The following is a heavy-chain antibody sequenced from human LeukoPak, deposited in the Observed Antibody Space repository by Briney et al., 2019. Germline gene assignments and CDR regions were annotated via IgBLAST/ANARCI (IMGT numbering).Heavy chain of an antibody. CDR1: GGSISSGGYY. D-gene: IGHD3-22*01. Sequence: SQTLSLTCSVSGGSISSGGYYWSWIRQHPGRGLEWSGYIHYSGSTFNNPSLKSRVTISVDTSKNQFSLRLSSVTAADTAVYYCARDSSAYNNLDYWGQGTLITVSS. J-gene: IGHJ4*02. CDR3: ARDSSAYNNLDY. CDR2: IHYSGST. V-gene: IGHV4-31*03.